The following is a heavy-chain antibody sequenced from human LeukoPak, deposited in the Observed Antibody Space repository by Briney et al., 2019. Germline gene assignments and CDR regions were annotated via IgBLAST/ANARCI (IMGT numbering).Heavy chain of an antibody. V-gene: IGHV4-31*03. Sequence: SQTLSLTCTVSGGSISSGGYYWSWIRRHPGKGLEWIGYIYYSGSTYYNPSLKSRVTISVDTSKNQFSLKLSSVTAADTAVYYCARGVAAAGTADYWGQGTLVTVSS. D-gene: IGHD6-13*01. CDR1: GGSISSGGYY. CDR3: ARGVAAAGTADY. CDR2: IYYSGST. J-gene: IGHJ4*02.